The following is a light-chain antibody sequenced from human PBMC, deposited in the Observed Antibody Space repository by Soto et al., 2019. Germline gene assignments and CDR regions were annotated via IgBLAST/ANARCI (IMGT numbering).Light chain of an antibody. Sequence: DIQMTQSPSTLSASVGDRVTITCRASQSISSRLAWYQQKPGKAPKLLIYDASSLQGGVPSRFSGSGSGTDFTLTIGSLQPDDFATYYCQQSYTTPITFGQGTRLEIK. CDR2: DAS. J-gene: IGKJ5*01. V-gene: IGKV1-39*01. CDR1: QSISSR. CDR3: QQSYTTPIT.